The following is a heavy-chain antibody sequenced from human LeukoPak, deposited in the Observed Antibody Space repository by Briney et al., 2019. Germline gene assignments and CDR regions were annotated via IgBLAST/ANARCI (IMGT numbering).Heavy chain of an antibody. CDR2: IYYSGST. Sequence: PSETLSLTCAVSGYSISSGYYWGWIRQPPGKGLEWIGYIYYSGSTNYNPSLKSRVTISVDTSKNQFSLKLSSVTAADTAAYYCARVDGGGYQDFDYWGQGTLVTVSS. CDR1: GYSISSGYY. J-gene: IGHJ4*02. CDR3: ARVDGGGYQDFDY. D-gene: IGHD1-26*01. V-gene: IGHV4-61*01.